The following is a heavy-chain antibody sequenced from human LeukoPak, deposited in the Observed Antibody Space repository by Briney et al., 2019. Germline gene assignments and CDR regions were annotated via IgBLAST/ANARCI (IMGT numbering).Heavy chain of an antibody. V-gene: IGHV1-2*02. D-gene: IGHD3-9*01. CDR3: ARDTLMDILTPPDY. Sequence: GASVKVPCKASGYTFTGYYMHWVRQAPGQGLEWMGWINPNSGGTNYAQKFQGRVTMTRDTSISTAYMELSRLRSDDTAVYYCARDTLMDILTPPDYWGQGTLVTVSS. J-gene: IGHJ4*02. CDR2: INPNSGGT. CDR1: GYTFTGYY.